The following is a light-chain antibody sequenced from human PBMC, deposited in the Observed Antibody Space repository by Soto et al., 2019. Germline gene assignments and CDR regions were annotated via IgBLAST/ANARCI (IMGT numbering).Light chain of an antibody. Sequence: EIVLTQSPATQSLSPGERATLSCRASQSVSSYLAWYQQKPGQAPRLLIYDASNRSTGIPTRFSGSGSGTDFTLTISSLEPDDVAVYYCQPRSNWPLTFGGGTKVEIK. CDR3: QPRSNWPLT. V-gene: IGKV3-11*01. CDR1: QSVSSY. J-gene: IGKJ4*01. CDR2: DAS.